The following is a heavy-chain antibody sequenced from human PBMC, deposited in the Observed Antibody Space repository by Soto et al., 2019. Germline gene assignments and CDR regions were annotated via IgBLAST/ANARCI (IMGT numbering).Heavy chain of an antibody. Sequence: QVQLQQWGAGLLKPSETLSLTCAVYGGSFSGYYWSWIRQPPGKGLEWIGEINHSGSTNYNPSLKSRVTISVDTSKNQFSLMLSSVTAADTAVYYCARGVPFYGSGSPLPNWFDPWGQGTLVTVSS. D-gene: IGHD3-10*01. CDR3: ARGVPFYGSGSPLPNWFDP. V-gene: IGHV4-34*01. J-gene: IGHJ5*02. CDR2: INHSGST. CDR1: GGSFSGYY.